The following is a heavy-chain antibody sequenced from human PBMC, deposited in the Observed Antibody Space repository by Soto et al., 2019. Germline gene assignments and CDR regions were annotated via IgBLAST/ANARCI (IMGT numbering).Heavy chain of an antibody. D-gene: IGHD2-2*01. Sequence: QVQLVQSGAEVKKPGSSVKVSCKASGGTFSSYTISWVRQAPGQGLEWMGRIIPILGIANYAQKFQGRVTITTDKSTSTAYMELSSLRSEDTAVYYCARAGGDIVVVPAAIPTVKNAFDIWGQGTMVTVSS. CDR1: GGTFSSYT. J-gene: IGHJ3*02. CDR3: ARAGGDIVVVPAAIPTVKNAFDI. V-gene: IGHV1-69*02. CDR2: IIPILGIA.